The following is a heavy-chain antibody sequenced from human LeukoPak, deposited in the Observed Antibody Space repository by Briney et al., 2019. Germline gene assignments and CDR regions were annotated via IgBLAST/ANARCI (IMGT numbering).Heavy chain of an antibody. CDR3: ARSSSAGYSSGWYTRKGLTHIDY. CDR2: ISVYNGNT. D-gene: IGHD6-19*01. V-gene: IGHV1-18*01. CDR1: GYTFTSYG. J-gene: IGHJ4*02. Sequence: GASVKVSCKASGYTFTSYGISWVRQAPGQGLEWMGWISVYNGNTKYAHKLQGRVTMTTDTSTNTAYMELRSLRSEDTAVYYCARSSSAGYSSGWYTRKGLTHIDYWGQGTLVTVSS.